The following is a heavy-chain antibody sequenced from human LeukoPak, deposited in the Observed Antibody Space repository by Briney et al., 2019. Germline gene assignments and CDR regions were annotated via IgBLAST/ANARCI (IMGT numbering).Heavy chain of an antibody. D-gene: IGHD3-3*01. CDR2: ISYDGSNK. J-gene: IGHJ3*02. CDR1: GFTFSSYA. V-gene: IGHV3-30-3*01. Sequence: PGRSLRLSCAASGFTFSSYAMHWVRQAPGKGLEWVAVISYDGSNKYYADSVKGRFTISRDNSKNTLYLQMNSLRVEDTAIYYCAKDMGRRIFGVAYDAFHIWGQGTMVTVSS. CDR3: AKDMGRRIFGVAYDAFHI.